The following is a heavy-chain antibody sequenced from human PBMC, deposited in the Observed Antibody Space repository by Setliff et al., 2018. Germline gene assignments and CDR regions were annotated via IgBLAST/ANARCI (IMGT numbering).Heavy chain of an antibody. D-gene: IGHD4-17*01. J-gene: IGHJ4*02. V-gene: IGHV4-4*07. CDR3: AGGRRYDYGWDFDY. CDR1: GGSISSYY. CDR2: IYIGGSA. Sequence: SETLSLTCTVSGGSISSYYWSWIRQPAGKGLEWTGHIYIGGSANYNPSLKSRVTMSIDTSKNQFSLKLNSVTAADTAVYYCAGGRRYDYGWDFDYWGQGTLVTVSS.